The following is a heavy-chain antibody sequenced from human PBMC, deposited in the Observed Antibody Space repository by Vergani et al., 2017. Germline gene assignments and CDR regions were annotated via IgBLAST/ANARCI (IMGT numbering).Heavy chain of an antibody. CDR2: INPNSGGT. Sequence: QVQLVQSGAEVKKPGASVKVSCKASGYTFTGYYMHWVRQAPGKGLEWMGWINPNSGGTNYAQKFQGRVTMTRDTSISTAYMELSRLRSDDTAVYYCARGDDILTGYYRNYYYYGMDVWGQGTTVTVSS. CDR1: GYTFTGYY. D-gene: IGHD3-9*01. J-gene: IGHJ6*02. V-gene: IGHV1-2*02. CDR3: ARGDDILTGYYRNYYYYGMDV.